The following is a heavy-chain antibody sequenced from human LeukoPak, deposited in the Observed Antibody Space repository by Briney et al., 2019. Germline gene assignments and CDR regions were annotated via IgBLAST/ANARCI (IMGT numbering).Heavy chain of an antibody. CDR1: GYSFVGYG. CDR2: ISAYNGNT. V-gene: IGHV1-18*01. J-gene: IGHJ6*02. D-gene: IGHD5-18*01. CDR3: ARDGVVYAPKVDGYSYGPYYYYGMDV. Sequence: ASVKVSCKASGYSFVGYGITWVRQAPGQGLEWMGWISAYNGNTNYAQKLQGRVTMTTDTSTSTAYMELRSLRSDDTAVYYCARDGVVYAPKVDGYSYGPYYYYGMDVWGQGTTVTVSS.